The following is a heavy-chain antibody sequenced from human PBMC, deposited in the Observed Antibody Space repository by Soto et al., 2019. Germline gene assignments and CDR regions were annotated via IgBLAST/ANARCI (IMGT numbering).Heavy chain of an antibody. Sequence: QVQLVQSGAEVKKPGSSVKVSCKASGDTFSFYTINWVRQAPGLGLEWVGRINPILSMSNYAQKFQGRVTMTADKSTSTAYMELRSLRPEDTDMYYCATSYGSGYRAFDYWGQGALVTVSS. CDR1: GDTFSFYT. J-gene: IGHJ4*02. CDR3: ATSYGSGYRAFDY. CDR2: INPILSMS. D-gene: IGHD3-10*01. V-gene: IGHV1-69*02.